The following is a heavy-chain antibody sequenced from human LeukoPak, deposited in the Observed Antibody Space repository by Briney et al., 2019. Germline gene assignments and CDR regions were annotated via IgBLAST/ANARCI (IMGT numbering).Heavy chain of an antibody. V-gene: IGHV4-39*01. CDR1: GDSISSSTYY. CDR3: ARGYRRPSSGWSRGAFDI. Sequence: PSETLSLTCTVSGDSISSSTYYWGWIRQPPGKGLEWIGSINNGGDTYYNPSLKSRVTLSVDTSKNQFSLKLSSVTAADTAVYYCARGYRRPSSGWSRGAFDIWGQGTMVTVSS. D-gene: IGHD6-19*01. CDR2: INNGGDT. J-gene: IGHJ3*02.